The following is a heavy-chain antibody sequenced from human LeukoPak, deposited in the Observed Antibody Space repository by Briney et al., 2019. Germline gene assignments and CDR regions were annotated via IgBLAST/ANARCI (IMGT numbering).Heavy chain of an antibody. CDR3: ASSYYDSKFDY. V-gene: IGHV4-34*01. Sequence: SETLSLTCAVYGGSFSGYYWSWIRQPPGKGLEWIGKINHSGSTNYNPSLKSRVTISVDTSKNQFSLKLSSVTAADTAVYYCASSYYDSKFDYWGQGTLVTVSS. D-gene: IGHD3-22*01. CDR1: GGSFSGYY. J-gene: IGHJ4*02. CDR2: INHSGST.